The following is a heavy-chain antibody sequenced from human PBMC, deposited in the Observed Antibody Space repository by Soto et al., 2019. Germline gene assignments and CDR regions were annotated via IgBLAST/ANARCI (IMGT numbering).Heavy chain of an antibody. CDR1: GFTFSSYS. V-gene: IGHV3-21*01. CDR3: ARDRSTSCYGLLYSNYGFCGMDV. D-gene: IGHD2-2*01. CDR2: ISSSSSYI. Sequence: GGSLRLSCAASGFTFSSYSMNWVRQAPGKGLEWVSSISSSSSYIYYADSVKGRFTISRDNAKNSLYLQMNSLRAEDTAVYYCARDRSTSCYGLLYSNYGFCGMDVWGQGTTVTVSS. J-gene: IGHJ6*02.